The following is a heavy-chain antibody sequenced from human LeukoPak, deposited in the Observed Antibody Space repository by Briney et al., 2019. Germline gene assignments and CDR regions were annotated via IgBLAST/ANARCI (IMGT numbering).Heavy chain of an antibody. D-gene: IGHD3-3*01. J-gene: IGHJ4*02. CDR2: IYYSGST. V-gene: IGHV4-59*01. CDR1: GGSISSYY. CDR3: ARSQQYYDFWSGYYRYFDY. Sequence: PSETLSLTCTVSGGSISSYYWSWIRQPPGQGLEWIGYIYYSGSTNYNPSLKSRVTISVDTSKNQFSLKLSSVTAADTAVYYCARSQQYYDFWSGYYRYFDYWGQGTLVTVSS.